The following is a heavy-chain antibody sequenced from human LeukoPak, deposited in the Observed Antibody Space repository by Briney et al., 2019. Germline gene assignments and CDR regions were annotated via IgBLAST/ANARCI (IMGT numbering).Heavy chain of an antibody. V-gene: IGHV1-8*03. J-gene: IGHJ3*02. CDR3: ARGRNYYDSSGTSDAFDI. CDR2: MNPNSGNT. CDR1: GYTFTSYD. D-gene: IGHD3-22*01. Sequence: VASVKVSCKASGYTFTSYDINWVRQATGQGLEWMGWMNPNSGNTGYAQKFQGRVTITRNTSISTAYMELSSLRSEDTAVYYCARGRNYYDSSGTSDAFDIWGQGTMVTVSS.